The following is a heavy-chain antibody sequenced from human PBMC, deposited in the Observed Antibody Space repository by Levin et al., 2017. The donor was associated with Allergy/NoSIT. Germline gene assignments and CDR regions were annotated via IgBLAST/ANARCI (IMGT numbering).Heavy chain of an antibody. J-gene: IGHJ4*02. V-gene: IGHV3-23*01. D-gene: IGHD6-13*01. CDR2: LSGSGATT. CDR3: AKHRGYSSRGIDS. Sequence: PGGSLRLSCAASGFTFSSSAMSWVRQAPGKGLEWVSALSGSGATTYYADSVKGRFTISRDNSKNILYLQMNNLRAEDTAVYYCAKHRGYSSRGIDSWGQGTLVTVSS. CDR1: GFTFSSSA.